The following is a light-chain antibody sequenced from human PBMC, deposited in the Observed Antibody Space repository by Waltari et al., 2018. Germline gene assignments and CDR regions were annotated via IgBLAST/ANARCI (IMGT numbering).Light chain of an antibody. CDR3: VSWDDDLSRPL. V-gene: IGLV1-44*01. CDR1: SSSIASNS. Sequence: QSVLTQPPSASGTPAQSVITPCSGPSSSIASNSVNWYQPVPGAPPKLLIYHIDPRPAGVPARFSGSMSGTSASLAISGLQSEDEADYYCVSWDDDLSRPLFGGGTKLTVL. CDR2: HID. J-gene: IGLJ2*01.